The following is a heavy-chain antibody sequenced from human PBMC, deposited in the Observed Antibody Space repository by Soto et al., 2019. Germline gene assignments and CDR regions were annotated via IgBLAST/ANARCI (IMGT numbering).Heavy chain of an antibody. J-gene: IGHJ4*02. V-gene: IGHV4-31*03. CDR1: SGSFSSGSSY. CDR2: IYYREGT. CDR3: ARGTWNYYFDV. Sequence: TLSLTSTVTSGSFSSGSSYWSWIRQHPGKGLEWIAFIYYREGTYYNPSLKSRVTISVDSSKNQFSLNLSSVTAADTALYYCARGTWNYYFDVWGQGSLVTVSS. D-gene: IGHD1-7*01.